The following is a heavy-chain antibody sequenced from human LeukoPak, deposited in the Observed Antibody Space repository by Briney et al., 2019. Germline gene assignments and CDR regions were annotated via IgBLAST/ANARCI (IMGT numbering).Heavy chain of an antibody. CDR1: GFTFSNAW. Sequence: GGSLRLSCAASGFTFSNAWMSWVRQAPGKGLEWVSGISWNSGSIGYADSVKGRFTISRDNAKNSLYLQMNSLRAEDMALYYCAAGYYGSGSYGVHFDYWGQGTLVTVSS. J-gene: IGHJ4*02. CDR3: AAGYYGSGSYGVHFDY. CDR2: ISWNSGSI. V-gene: IGHV3-9*03. D-gene: IGHD3-10*01.